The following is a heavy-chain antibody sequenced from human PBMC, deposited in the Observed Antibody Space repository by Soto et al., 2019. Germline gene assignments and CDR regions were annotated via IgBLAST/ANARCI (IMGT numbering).Heavy chain of an antibody. Sequence: ASLNICCTAPRDTFTSYYINWVRQAPGQGLEWMGVINPHGGSTAYAQKFKGRVTLTRDTSASTVYMEVSSLTSEDTAMYYCARSSGGNFGIIIEGSNWFAPWGHGPLVPVS. CDR1: RDTFTSYY. D-gene: IGHD1-26*01. CDR2: INPHGGST. CDR3: ARSSGGNFGIIIEGSNWFAP. V-gene: IGHV1-46*01. J-gene: IGHJ5*02.